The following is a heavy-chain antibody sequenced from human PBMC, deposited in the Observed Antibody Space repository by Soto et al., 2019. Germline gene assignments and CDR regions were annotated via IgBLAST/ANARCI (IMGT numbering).Heavy chain of an antibody. V-gene: IGHV4-39*01. CDR1: GGPISSSNYW. CDR3: AKGYYYDSSGFDAFDI. D-gene: IGHD3-22*01. CDR2: IYSSGST. J-gene: IGHJ3*02. Sequence: SETLSLTCTVSGGPISSSNYWWGWIRQPPGKGLEWVATIYSSGSTFYNPSLKSRVTISVDTSKNQFSLKLSSVTAADTAVYYCAKGYYYDSSGFDAFDIWGQGTMVTVSS.